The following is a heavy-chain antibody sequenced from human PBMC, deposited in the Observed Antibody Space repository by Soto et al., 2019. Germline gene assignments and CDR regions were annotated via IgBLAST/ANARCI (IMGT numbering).Heavy chain of an antibody. CDR3: ARYTAMVNLDAFDI. CDR1: GGYISSGGYY. CDR2: IYYSGST. D-gene: IGHD5-18*01. J-gene: IGHJ3*02. V-gene: IGHV4-31*03. Sequence: SETLSLTCTVSGGYISSGGYYWSWIRQHPGKGLEWIGYIYYSGSTYYNPSLKSRVTISVDTSKNQFSLKLSSVTAADTAVYYCARYTAMVNLDAFDIWGQGTMVTVSS.